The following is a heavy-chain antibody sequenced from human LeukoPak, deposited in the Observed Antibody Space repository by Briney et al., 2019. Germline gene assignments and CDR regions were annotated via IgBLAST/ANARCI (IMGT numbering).Heavy chain of an antibody. CDR2: ISGSGGST. D-gene: IGHD3-3*01. J-gene: IGHJ6*03. Sequence: PGGSLRLSCAASGFTFSSYAMSWVRQAPGKGLEWVSAISGSGGSTYYADPVKGRFTISRDNSKNTLYLQMNSLRAEDTAVYYCARDSDFWSGYYRASYYYMVVWGEGTTVTVSS. V-gene: IGHV3-23*01. CDR1: GFTFSSYA. CDR3: ARDSDFWSGYYRASYYYMVV.